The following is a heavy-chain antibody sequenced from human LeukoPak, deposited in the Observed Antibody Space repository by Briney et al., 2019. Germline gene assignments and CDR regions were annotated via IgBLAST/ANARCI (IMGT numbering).Heavy chain of an antibody. CDR3: ARTYYDFWSGVGFIDY. V-gene: IGHV4-39*07. J-gene: IGHJ4*02. CDR2: IYYSGST. Sequence: SEALSLTCSVAVGSIRSSDDYWGFVRKTPGKGLERIESIYYSGSTYYNPSLKSRVTISVDTSKNQFSLKLSSVTAADTAVYYCARTYYDFWSGVGFIDYWGQGTLVTVSS. CDR1: VGSIRSSDDY. D-gene: IGHD3-3*01.